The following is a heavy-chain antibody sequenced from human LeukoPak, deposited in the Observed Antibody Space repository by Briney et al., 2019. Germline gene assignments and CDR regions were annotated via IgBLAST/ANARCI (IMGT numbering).Heavy chain of an antibody. Sequence: PSETLSLTCTVSGGSISSVDYYWSWIRQPPGKGLEWIGYIYYSGSAYYNPSLKSRVTISVDTSKNQFSLKLSSVTAADTAVYYCARLPRWYENGMDVWGQGTTVTVSS. CDR1: GGSISSVDYY. D-gene: IGHD6-13*01. V-gene: IGHV4-30-4*01. J-gene: IGHJ6*02. CDR2: IYYSGSA. CDR3: ARLPRWYENGMDV.